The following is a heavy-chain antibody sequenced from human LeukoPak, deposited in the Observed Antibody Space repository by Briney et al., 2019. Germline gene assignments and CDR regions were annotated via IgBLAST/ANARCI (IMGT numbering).Heavy chain of an antibody. D-gene: IGHD5-12*01. Sequence: ASVKVSCKASGYTFTGYYMHWVRQAPGQGLEWMGWINPNSGDTNYAQKFQGRVTITSDTSISTAYMELTRLRSDDSAVYYCARGGWLLYWGQGTLVTVSS. V-gene: IGHV1-2*02. CDR1: GYTFTGYY. J-gene: IGHJ4*02. CDR3: ARGGWLLY. CDR2: INPNSGDT.